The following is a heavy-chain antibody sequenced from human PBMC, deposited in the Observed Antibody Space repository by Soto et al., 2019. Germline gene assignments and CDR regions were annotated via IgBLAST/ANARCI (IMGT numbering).Heavy chain of an antibody. J-gene: IGHJ6*02. Sequence: PSETLSLTCTVSGDSITSSSHYWGWIRQPPGKGLESIANIYYDGNTYYNPSLKSRVTISLDTSKNQFSLRLNSVTAADTAVYYCARGWWEREGYLMDVWGQGTTVTVSS. V-gene: IGHV4-39*01. CDR3: ARGWWEREGYLMDV. CDR1: GDSITSSSHY. D-gene: IGHD1-26*01. CDR2: IYYDGNT.